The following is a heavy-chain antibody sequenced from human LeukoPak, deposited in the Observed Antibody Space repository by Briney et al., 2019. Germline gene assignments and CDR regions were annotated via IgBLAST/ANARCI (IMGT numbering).Heavy chain of an antibody. J-gene: IGHJ3*02. D-gene: IGHD2-15*01. Sequence: SETLSLTCTVSGGSISSGDYYWSWIRQPPGKGLEWIGYIYYSGSTYYNPSLKSRVTISVDTSKNQFSLKLSSVTAADTAVYYCAFTPGTDAFDIWGQGTMVTVS. CDR2: IYYSGST. CDR3: AFTPGTDAFDI. CDR1: GGSISSGDYY. V-gene: IGHV4-30-4*08.